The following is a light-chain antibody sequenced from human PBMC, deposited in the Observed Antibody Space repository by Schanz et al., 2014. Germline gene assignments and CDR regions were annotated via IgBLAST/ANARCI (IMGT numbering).Light chain of an antibody. CDR3: SSHTAITTAVV. V-gene: IGLV2-14*03. CDR1: SSDVGGYNY. J-gene: IGLJ2*01. Sequence: QSALTQPASVSGSPGQSITISCTGTSSDVGGYNYVSWYQHHPGKAPKVTIYGVSKRPSGVPDRFSGSKSGTSASLAITGLQAEDEADYHCSSHTAITTAVVFGGGTKLTVL. CDR2: GVS.